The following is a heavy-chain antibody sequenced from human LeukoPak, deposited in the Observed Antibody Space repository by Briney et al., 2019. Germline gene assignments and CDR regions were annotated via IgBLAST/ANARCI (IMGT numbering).Heavy chain of an antibody. CDR3: ARVGYSSGWYSGYFGY. Sequence: PGGSLRLSCAASGFTFSSYWMSWVRQAPGKGLEWVANIKQDGSEKYYVDSVKGRFTISRDNAKNSLYLQMNSLRAEDTAVYYCARVGYSSGWYSGYFGYWGQGTLVTVSS. D-gene: IGHD6-19*01. J-gene: IGHJ4*02. CDR2: IKQDGSEK. V-gene: IGHV3-7*01. CDR1: GFTFSSYW.